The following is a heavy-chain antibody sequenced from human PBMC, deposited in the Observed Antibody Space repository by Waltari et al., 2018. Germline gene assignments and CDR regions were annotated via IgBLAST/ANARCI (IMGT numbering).Heavy chain of an antibody. D-gene: IGHD3-10*01. CDR1: GFTFDDYT. V-gene: IGHV3-43*01. Sequence: EVQLVESGGVVVQPGGSLRLSCAASGFTFDDYTMHWVRQAPGKGLEWVALISWDGGSTYYADPVKGRFTISRDNSKNSLYLQMNSLRTEDTALYYCAKDMVRGDLYYYGMDVWGQGTTVTVSS. CDR2: ISWDGGST. CDR3: AKDMVRGDLYYYGMDV. J-gene: IGHJ6*02.